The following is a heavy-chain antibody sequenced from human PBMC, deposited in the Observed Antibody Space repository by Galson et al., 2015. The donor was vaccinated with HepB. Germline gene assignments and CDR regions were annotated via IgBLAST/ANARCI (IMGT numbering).Heavy chain of an antibody. V-gene: IGHV4-34*01. CDR1: GGSLSDFY. CDR2: IKHTGTT. J-gene: IGHJ2*01. CDR3: ARVTVIWFGELSVPGYFDL. D-gene: IGHD3-10*01. Sequence: LTCAVYGGSLSDFYWTWIRQPPGKGLEWIGEIKHTGTTNYQPSLKSRVTISADTSKNLFSLKLTSVTAADTAVYFCARVTVIWFGELSVPGYFDLWGRGTLVTVSS.